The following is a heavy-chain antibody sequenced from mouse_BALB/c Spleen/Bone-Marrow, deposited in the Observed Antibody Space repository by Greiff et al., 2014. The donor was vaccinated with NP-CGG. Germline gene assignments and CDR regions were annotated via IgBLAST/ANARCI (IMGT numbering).Heavy chain of an antibody. Sequence: EVQLQQSGAELVKPGASVKLSCTASGFNIKDTYMHWVKQRPEQGLEWIGRIDPANGNTKYDPKFQGKATITADTSSNTAYLQLSSMTSEDAAVYYYASYSYGSSCGFAYWGQGTLVTVSA. V-gene: IGHV14-3*02. J-gene: IGHJ3*01. D-gene: IGHD1-1*01. CDR3: ASYSYGSSCGFAY. CDR1: GFNIKDTY. CDR2: IDPANGNT.